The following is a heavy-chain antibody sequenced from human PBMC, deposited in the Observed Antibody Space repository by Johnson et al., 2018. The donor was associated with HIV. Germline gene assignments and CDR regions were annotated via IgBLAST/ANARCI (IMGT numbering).Heavy chain of an antibody. V-gene: IGHV3-64*01. CDR2: ISSNGGST. J-gene: IGHJ3*02. CDR3: ARDEPTDDAFDI. CDR1: GFTFSSYA. Sequence: VQLVESGGGLVTPGGSLRLSCAASGFTFSSYAMHWVRQAPGKGLAYVSAISSNGGSTYYANSVKGRFTISRDNSKNTLYLQMGSLRAEDMAVYYCARDEPTDDAFDIWGQGTMVTVSS.